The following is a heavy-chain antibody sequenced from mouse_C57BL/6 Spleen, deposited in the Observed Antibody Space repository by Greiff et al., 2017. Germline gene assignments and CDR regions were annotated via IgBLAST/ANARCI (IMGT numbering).Heavy chain of an antibody. CDR1: GFSLTSYG. CDR2: IWGVGST. D-gene: IGHD3-1*01. Sequence: VKLQESGPGLVAPSQSLSITCTVSGFSLTSYGVDWVRQSPGKGLEWLGVIWGVGSTNYNSALKSRLSISKDNSKSQVFLKMNSLQTDDTARYYCASLGRRFAYWGQGTLVTVSA. J-gene: IGHJ3*01. V-gene: IGHV2-6*01. CDR3: ASLGRRFAY.